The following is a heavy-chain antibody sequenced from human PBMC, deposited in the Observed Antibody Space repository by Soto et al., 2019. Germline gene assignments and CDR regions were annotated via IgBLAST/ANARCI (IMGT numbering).Heavy chain of an antibody. D-gene: IGHD2-15*01. Sequence: SETLSLTCAVYGGSFSGYYWSWISQTPGKGLEWIGEINHSGSTNYNPSLKSRVTISVDTSKNQFSLKLSSVTAADTAVYYCARRKPRVTATRLNNPNWFDPWGQGTLVT. CDR2: INHSGST. J-gene: IGHJ5*02. CDR3: ARRKPRVTATRLNNPNWFDP. V-gene: IGHV4-34*01. CDR1: GGSFSGYY.